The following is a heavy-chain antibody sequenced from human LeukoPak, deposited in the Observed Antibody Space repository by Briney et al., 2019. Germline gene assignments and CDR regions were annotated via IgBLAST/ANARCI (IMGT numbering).Heavy chain of an antibody. Sequence: GGSLRLSCAASGFTFSDYYMTWIRQAPGKGLEWVSYITNGGSYTNYADSVKGRFTISRDNAKNSLYLQMNSLRAGDTAVYYCARSFSSGWIDYWAQGTQVTVSS. CDR2: ITNGGSYT. CDR1: GFTFSDYY. V-gene: IGHV3-11*03. J-gene: IGHJ4*02. D-gene: IGHD6-19*01. CDR3: ARSFSSGWIDY.